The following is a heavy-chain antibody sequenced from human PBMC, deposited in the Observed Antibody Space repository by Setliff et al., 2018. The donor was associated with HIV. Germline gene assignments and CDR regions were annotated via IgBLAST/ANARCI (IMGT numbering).Heavy chain of an antibody. V-gene: IGHV1-18*01. CDR3: ARDVEHMMDV. J-gene: IGHJ6*02. CDR2: ISTYSDET. CDR1: GYTFTAYG. Sequence: ASVKVSCKPSGYTFTAYGLSWVRQAPGQGLEWMGWISTYSDETSYAQKLQGRVTMTTDTSTSTAYMELRRLTFDDKAVYYCARDVEHMMDVWGQGTTVTVSS.